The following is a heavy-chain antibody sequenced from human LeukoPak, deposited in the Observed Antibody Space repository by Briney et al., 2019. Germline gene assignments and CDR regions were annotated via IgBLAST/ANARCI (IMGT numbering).Heavy chain of an antibody. J-gene: IGHJ4*02. CDR1: GFTFSSYA. CDR3: ARRGITGTSIDY. D-gene: IGHD1-7*01. V-gene: IGHV3-23*01. Sequence: GGSLRLSCAASGFTFSSYAMSWVRQAPGKGLEWVSAISGSGGNTYNADSVKGRFTISRDNSKNTLYLQTNSLRAEDTAVYYCARRGITGTSIDYWGQGTLVTVSS. CDR2: ISGSGGNT.